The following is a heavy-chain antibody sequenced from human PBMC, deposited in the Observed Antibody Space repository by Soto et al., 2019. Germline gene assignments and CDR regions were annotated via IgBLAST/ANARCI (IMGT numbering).Heavy chain of an antibody. V-gene: IGHV4-31*03. D-gene: IGHD6-13*01. J-gene: IGHJ5*02. CDR1: GGSISSGGYY. CDR2: IYYSGST. CDR3: ARVCLALVNWFDP. Sequence: QVQLQESGPGLVKPSQTLSLTCTVSGGSISSGGYYWSWIRQHPGKGLEWIGYIYYSGSTYYNPSLKSRVTLSVDASKNQFYLKLSSVTAADTAVYYCARVCLALVNWFDPWGQGTLVTVSS.